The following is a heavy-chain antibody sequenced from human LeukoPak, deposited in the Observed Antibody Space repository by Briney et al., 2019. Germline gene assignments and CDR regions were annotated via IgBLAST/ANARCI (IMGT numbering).Heavy chain of an antibody. Sequence: GTSVKVSCKASGGTFSSYAISWVRQAPGQGLEWMGGIIPIFGTANYAQKFQGRVTITADESTSTAYMELSSLRSEDTAVYYCARGRTAMGLFDYWGQGTLATVSS. J-gene: IGHJ4*02. CDR1: GGTFSSYA. D-gene: IGHD5-18*01. V-gene: IGHV1-69*13. CDR2: IIPIFGTA. CDR3: ARGRTAMGLFDY.